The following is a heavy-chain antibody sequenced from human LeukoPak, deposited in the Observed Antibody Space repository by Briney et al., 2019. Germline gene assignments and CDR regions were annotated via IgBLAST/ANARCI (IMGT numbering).Heavy chain of an antibody. CDR1: GFTFTSYG. CDR2: ISGYNGST. Sequence: GASVTVSCKTSGFTFTSYGISWVRQAPGQGLEWVGWISGYNGSTNYAQKFRGRLTMTTDTSTTTAYMELRSLSSDDTAVYYCAKDRSSSAREDWGQGTLVTVSS. D-gene: IGHD6-13*01. J-gene: IGHJ4*02. V-gene: IGHV1-18*01. CDR3: AKDRSSSARED.